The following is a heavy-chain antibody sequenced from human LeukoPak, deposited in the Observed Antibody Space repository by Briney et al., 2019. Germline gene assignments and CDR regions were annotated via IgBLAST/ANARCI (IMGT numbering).Heavy chain of an antibody. CDR3: ARDLLPDTVNWFDP. J-gene: IGHJ5*02. D-gene: IGHD4-17*01. CDR2: INPNSGGT. Sequence: ASVKVSCKASGYTFSGFYIYWARQAPGQGLEWMGWINPNSGGTNYAQKFQGRVTMTRDTSISTAYMELSRLRSDDTAVYYCARDLLPDTVNWFDPWGQGTLVTVSS. CDR1: GYTFSGFY. V-gene: IGHV1-2*02.